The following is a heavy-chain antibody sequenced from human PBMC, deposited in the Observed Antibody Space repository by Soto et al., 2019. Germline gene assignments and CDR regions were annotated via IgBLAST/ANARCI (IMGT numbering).Heavy chain of an antibody. Sequence: QPGGSLRLSCAASGFSFTHYTINWVRQAPGKGLEGVAVMSYDGTNEYYADSVKGRFTISRDNSKSTVYLQMNSPTPEDTALYYCARKWGTYSSASLDYWGLGTLVTVSS. CDR3: ARKWGTYSSASLDY. D-gene: IGHD6-19*01. CDR2: MSYDGTNE. J-gene: IGHJ4*02. V-gene: IGHV3-30*04. CDR1: GFSFTHYT.